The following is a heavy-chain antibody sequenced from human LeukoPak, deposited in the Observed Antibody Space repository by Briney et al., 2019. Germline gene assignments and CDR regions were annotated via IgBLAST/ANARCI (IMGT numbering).Heavy chain of an antibody. Sequence: SGGSLRLSCAASGFTFSSYSMNWVRLAPGKGLEWVSSISSSSSYIYYADSVKGRFTISRDNAKNSLYLQMNSLRAEDTAVYYCARGRTVAGTDYWGQGTLVTVSS. D-gene: IGHD6-19*01. CDR1: GFTFSSYS. CDR3: ARGRTVAGTDY. V-gene: IGHV3-21*01. J-gene: IGHJ4*02. CDR2: ISSSSSYI.